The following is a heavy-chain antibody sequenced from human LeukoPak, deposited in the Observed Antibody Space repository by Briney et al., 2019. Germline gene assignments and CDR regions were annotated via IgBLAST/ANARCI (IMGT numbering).Heavy chain of an antibody. V-gene: IGHV3-23*01. J-gene: IGHJ4*02. D-gene: IGHD3-10*01. CDR2: ISGSGGST. Sequence: GGSLRLSCAASGFTFSSYSMNWVRQAPGKGLEWVSAISGSGGSTYYADSVKGRFTISRDNSKNTLYLQMNSLRAEDTAVYYCAKVVLLWFGEPHAFDYWGQGTLVTVSS. CDR1: GFTFSSYS. CDR3: AKVVLLWFGEPHAFDY.